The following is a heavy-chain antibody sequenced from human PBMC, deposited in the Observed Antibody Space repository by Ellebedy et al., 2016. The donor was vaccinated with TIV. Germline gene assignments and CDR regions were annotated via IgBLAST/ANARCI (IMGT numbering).Heavy chain of an antibody. J-gene: IGHJ4*02. CDR3: ARDPFYDYTADRFDY. Sequence: ASVKVSXXASGYTFTSYGISWVRQAPGQGLEWMGWISAYNGNTNYAQKLQGRVTMTTDTSTSTAYMELRSLRSDDTAVYYCARDPFYDYTADRFDYWGQGTLVTVSS. CDR1: GYTFTSYG. CDR2: ISAYNGNT. V-gene: IGHV1-18*01. D-gene: IGHD3-16*01.